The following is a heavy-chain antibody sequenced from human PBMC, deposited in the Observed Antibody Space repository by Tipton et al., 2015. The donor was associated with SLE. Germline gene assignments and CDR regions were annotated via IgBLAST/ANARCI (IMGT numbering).Heavy chain of an antibody. V-gene: IGHV4-4*07. D-gene: IGHD1-26*01. J-gene: IGHJ4*02. CDR2: IYTSGST. CDR1: DGSITSYY. Sequence: TLSLTCSVSDGSITSYYWSWIRQPAGKGLEWIGRIYTSGSTNYNPSLKSRVTISVDTSKNQFSLKLSSVTAADTAVYYCARGRWELLFDYWGQGTLVTVSS. CDR3: ARGRWELLFDY.